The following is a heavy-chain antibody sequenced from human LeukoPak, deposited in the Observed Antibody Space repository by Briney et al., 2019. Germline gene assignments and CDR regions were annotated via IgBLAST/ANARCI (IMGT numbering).Heavy chain of an antibody. CDR3: ATDVVGALDY. CDR1: GFTCNNYC. D-gene: IGHD1-26*01. Sequence: GGSVTRYCAASGFTCNNYCMIWLRPAPGKGLEGVANIRTDGGARNYVESVTGRFTISSANGKTSLYLQMHRLSAEETAVYYCATDVVGALDYWGQGHLVTVSS. CDR2: IRTDGGAR. V-gene: IGHV3-7*01. J-gene: IGHJ4*02.